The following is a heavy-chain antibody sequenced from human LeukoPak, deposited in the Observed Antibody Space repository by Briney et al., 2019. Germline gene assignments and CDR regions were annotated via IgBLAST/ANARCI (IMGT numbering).Heavy chain of an antibody. CDR3: ARVGDHYGVYY. D-gene: IGHD4-17*01. Sequence: SGTLSLTCAVSGGSITSSNWWSWVRQPPGKGLKWIGEIYHGGRTNYNPSLKSRVTISVDKSKNQFSLKLSSVTAADTAVYYCARVGDHYGVYYWGQGTLVTVSS. V-gene: IGHV4-4*02. CDR1: GGSITSSNW. CDR2: IYHGGRT. J-gene: IGHJ4*02.